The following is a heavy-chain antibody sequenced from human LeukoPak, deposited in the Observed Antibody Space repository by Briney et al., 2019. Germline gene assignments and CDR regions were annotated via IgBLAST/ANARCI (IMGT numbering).Heavy chain of an antibody. Sequence: SQTLSLTCAISGDSVSSNSAAWNWIRQSPSRGLEWLGRTYYRSKWYNDYAVAVKSRIIIKPDTSKKQFSLQLSSVTPEDTAVYYCARGGYWYSSSWYEPWGQGTLVTVSS. CDR1: GDSVSSNSAA. V-gene: IGHV6-1*01. CDR3: ARGGYWYSSSWYEP. J-gene: IGHJ5*02. CDR2: TYYRSKWYN. D-gene: IGHD6-13*01.